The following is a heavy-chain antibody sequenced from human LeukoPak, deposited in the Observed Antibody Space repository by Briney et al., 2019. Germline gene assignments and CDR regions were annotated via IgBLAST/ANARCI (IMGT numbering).Heavy chain of an antibody. Sequence: GGSLRLSCAASGFSFSVYWMHWVRQAPGKGPVWVSRIKTDGSITDYADSVKGRFTISRDNAKNTLYLQMNSLRAEDTAVYYCVRDFMYSTACTGCWGQGTLVTVSS. V-gene: IGHV3-74*01. CDR3: VRDFMYSTACTGC. CDR1: GFSFSVYW. CDR2: IKTDGSIT. J-gene: IGHJ4*02. D-gene: IGHD4-11*01.